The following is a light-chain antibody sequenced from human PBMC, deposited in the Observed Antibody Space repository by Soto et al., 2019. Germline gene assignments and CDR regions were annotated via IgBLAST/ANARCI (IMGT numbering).Light chain of an antibody. V-gene: IGLV2-11*01. CDR1: SSDVGGYNY. CDR3: CSYAGSYTNWV. J-gene: IGLJ3*02. CDR2: DVS. Sequence: QSALTQPRSVSGSPGQSVTISCTGTSSDVGGYNYVSWYQQHPGKAPKLMIYDVSKRPSGVPDRFSASKSGNTASLTISGLQAVDEADYYCCSYAGSYTNWVFGGGTKLTVL.